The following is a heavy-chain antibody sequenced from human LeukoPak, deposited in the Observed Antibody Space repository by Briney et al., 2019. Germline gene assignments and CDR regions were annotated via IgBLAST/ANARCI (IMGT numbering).Heavy chain of an antibody. Sequence: KPSETLSLTCTVSGGSISSSSYYWGWIRQPPGKGLEWIGSIYHSGSTYYNPSLKSRVTISVDTSKNQFSLKLSSVTAADTAVYYCARHRSGSYYLLARPFDYWGQGTLVTVSS. D-gene: IGHD1-26*01. CDR3: ARHRSGSYYLLARPFDY. CDR2: IYHSGST. J-gene: IGHJ4*02. V-gene: IGHV4-39*01. CDR1: GGSISSSSYY.